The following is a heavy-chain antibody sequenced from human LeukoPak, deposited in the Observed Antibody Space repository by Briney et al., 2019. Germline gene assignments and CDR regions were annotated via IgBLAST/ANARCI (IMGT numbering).Heavy chain of an antibody. CDR3: AKTRYDFWSGLNWFDP. D-gene: IGHD3-3*01. CDR1: GFTFSSYA. Sequence: GGSLRLSCAASGFTFSSYAMSWVRQAPGKGLEWVSSISGSDGSTYYADSVKGRFTISRDNSKNTLHLQMNSLRAEDTAVYYCAKTRYDFWSGLNWFDPWGQGTLVTVSS. CDR2: ISGSDGST. J-gene: IGHJ5*02. V-gene: IGHV3-23*01.